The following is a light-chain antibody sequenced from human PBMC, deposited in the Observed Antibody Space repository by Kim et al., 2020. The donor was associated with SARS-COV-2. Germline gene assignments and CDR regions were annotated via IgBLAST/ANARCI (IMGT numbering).Light chain of an antibody. V-gene: IGKV3-20*01. J-gene: IGKJ1*01. CDR1: QSVSSNH. CDR2: RAS. CDR3: QQYGSSPWT. Sequence: DIVLTQSPGTLSLSPGERATLSCRASQSVSSNHLVWYQQKPGQAPRLLIYRASTRATGVPDRFSGSVSGTDFTLTISRLEPEDFAVYYCQQYGSSPWTFGQGTKVDIK.